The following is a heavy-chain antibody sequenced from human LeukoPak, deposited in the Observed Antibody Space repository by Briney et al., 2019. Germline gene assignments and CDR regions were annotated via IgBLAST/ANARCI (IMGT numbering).Heavy chain of an antibody. CDR3: DGTEVLPGDAFDI. CDR1: GFTFSTHS. Sequence: GGSLRLSCAASGFTFSTHSMNWVRQAPGKGLEWVSYINHDGNDIYYGESVKGRFTISRDNAKNSLYLQIHTLRAEDTAVYAGDGTEVLPGDAFDIWSQGTMVTVSS. D-gene: IGHD1-1*01. CDR2: INHDGNDI. J-gene: IGHJ3*02. V-gene: IGHV3-21*05.